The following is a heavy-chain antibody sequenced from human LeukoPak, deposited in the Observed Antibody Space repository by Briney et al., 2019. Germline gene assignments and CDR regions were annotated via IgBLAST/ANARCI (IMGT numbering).Heavy chain of an antibody. CDR3: ARVSFRGDDAFDI. CDR1: GGSISSGSYY. Sequence: SQTLSLTCTVSGGSISSGSYYWSWIRQPAGKGLEWIGRIYTSGSTNYNPSLKSRVTISVDTSKNQFSLKLSSVTAADTAVYYCARVSFRGDDAFDIWGQGTMVTVSS. V-gene: IGHV4-61*02. D-gene: IGHD3-16*01. CDR2: IYTSGST. J-gene: IGHJ3*02.